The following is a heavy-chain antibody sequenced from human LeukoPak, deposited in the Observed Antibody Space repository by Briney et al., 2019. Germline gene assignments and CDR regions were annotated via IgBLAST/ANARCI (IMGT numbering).Heavy chain of an antibody. CDR3: ARYRGKGISWPLDV. D-gene: IGHD1-26*01. Sequence: GGSLRLSCAASGFIFSDSWMSWVRQAPGKGLEWVANIKQDGSDKYYADSVKGRFPISRDNAKKSLDLQMNSLRAEDTAVYNCARYRGKGISWPLDVWGQGTMVTVSS. CDR1: GFIFSDSW. V-gene: IGHV3-7*01. CDR2: IKQDGSDK. J-gene: IGHJ3*01.